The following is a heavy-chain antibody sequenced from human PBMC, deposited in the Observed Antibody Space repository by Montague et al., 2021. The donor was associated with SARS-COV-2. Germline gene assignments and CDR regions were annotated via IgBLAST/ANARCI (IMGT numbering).Heavy chain of an antibody. CDR3: ARRGHNSGYDLFDFDY. D-gene: IGHD5-12*01. CDR1: GFDFSNYW. J-gene: IGHJ4*02. V-gene: IGHV3-74*01. Sequence: SLRLSCAASGFDFSNYWMNWVRQAPGEGLVWVSHINRDGSYTNHAESVKGRLTISRDNAKNTLHLQMNSLRVEDTAVYFCARRGHNSGYDLFDFDYWGQGTLVTVSS. CDR2: INRDGSYT.